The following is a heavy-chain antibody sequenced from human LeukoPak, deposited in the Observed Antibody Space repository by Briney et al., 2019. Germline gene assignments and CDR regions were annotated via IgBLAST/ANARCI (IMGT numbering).Heavy chain of an antibody. CDR3: ARSEGIAAAGAGGY. Sequence: ASVTVSCKASGYTFTSYGISWVRQAPGQGLEWMGWISAYNGNTNYAQKLQGRVTMTTDTSTSTAYMELRSLRSDDTAVYYCARSEGIAAAGAGGYWGQGTLVTVSS. J-gene: IGHJ4*02. D-gene: IGHD6-13*01. V-gene: IGHV1-18*01. CDR1: GYTFTSYG. CDR2: ISAYNGNT.